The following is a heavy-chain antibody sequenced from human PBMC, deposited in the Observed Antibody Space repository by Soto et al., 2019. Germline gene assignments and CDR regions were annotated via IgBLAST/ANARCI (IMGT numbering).Heavy chain of an antibody. J-gene: IGHJ6*03. D-gene: IGHD3-10*01. CDR1: GYTFTSYG. Sequence: ASVKVSCKASGYTFTSYGISWVRQAPGQGLEWMGWINPNSGSTNYAQKFQGWVTMTRDTSTSTAYMELSRLRSDDTAVYYCARAREYYGSGSYYNVPYYMDVWGKGTTVTVSS. CDR3: ARAREYYGSGSYYNVPYYMDV. V-gene: IGHV1-2*04. CDR2: INPNSGST.